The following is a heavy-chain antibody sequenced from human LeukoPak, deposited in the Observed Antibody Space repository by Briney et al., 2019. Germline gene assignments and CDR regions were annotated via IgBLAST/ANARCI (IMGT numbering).Heavy chain of an antibody. CDR1: GYTFTSYG. J-gene: IGHJ4*02. Sequence: AAVNVSCTGSGYTFTSYGINWVRQAPGPGLEWMWGISGHNGHTNYVQKMQGRVTMTTDTSTNTAYMELRNLTSDDTAVYYCARGPGIAVAGVFDYWGQGSLVTVSS. CDR3: ARGPGIAVAGVFDY. D-gene: IGHD6-19*01. V-gene: IGHV1-18*04. CDR2: ISGHNGHT.